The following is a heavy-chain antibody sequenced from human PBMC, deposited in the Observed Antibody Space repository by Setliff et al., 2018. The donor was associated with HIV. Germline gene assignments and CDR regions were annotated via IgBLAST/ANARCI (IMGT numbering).Heavy chain of an antibody. CDR1: GGSFSGYY. D-gene: IGHD3-3*01. CDR3: ARGTAYYNFWSGYSQDYYNYMDV. J-gene: IGHJ6*03. CDR2: INHRGST. Sequence: SETLSLTCAVYGGSFSGYYWSWIRQSPGKGLEWIGEINHRGSTKYNPSLKSRVTISVDTSKNQFSLKLSSVTAADTAVYYCARGTAYYNFWSGYSQDYYNYMDVWGKGTTVTVSS. V-gene: IGHV4-34*01.